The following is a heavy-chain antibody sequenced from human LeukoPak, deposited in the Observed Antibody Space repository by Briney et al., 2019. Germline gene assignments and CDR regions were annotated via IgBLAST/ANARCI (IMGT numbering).Heavy chain of an antibody. CDR2: IYYSGST. D-gene: IGHD2-15*01. Sequence: SETLSLTRTVSGGSISSSSYYWGWICQPPGKGLEWIGTIYYSGSTYYNPSLKSRVTISVDTSKNQFSLKLSSVTAADTAVYYCARGYCSGGSCYSFYYYYYMDVWGKGTTVTVSS. J-gene: IGHJ6*03. V-gene: IGHV4-39*07. CDR1: GGSISSSSYY. CDR3: ARGYCSGGSCYSFYYYYYMDV.